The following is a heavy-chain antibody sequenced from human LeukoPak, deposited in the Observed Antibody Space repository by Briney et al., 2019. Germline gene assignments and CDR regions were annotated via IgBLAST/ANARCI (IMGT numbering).Heavy chain of an antibody. V-gene: IGHV1-18*01. CDR1: GYTFTSYG. J-gene: IGHJ4*02. CDR3: ATDLHYDYVWGSYRSAH. Sequence: GASVKVSCKASGYTFTSYGISWVRQAPGQGLEWMGWISAYNGNTNYAQKLQGRVTMTEDTSTDTAYMELSSLRSEDTAVYYCATDLHYDYVWGSYRSAHWGQGTLVTVSS. D-gene: IGHD3-16*02. CDR2: ISAYNGNT.